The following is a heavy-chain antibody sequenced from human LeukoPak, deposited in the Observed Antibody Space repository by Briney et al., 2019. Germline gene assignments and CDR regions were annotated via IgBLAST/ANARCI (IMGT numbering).Heavy chain of an antibody. D-gene: IGHD6-13*01. CDR1: GFAFRSYG. J-gene: IGHJ4*02. CDR3: AKDRRVRVAAAGRAFDY. Sequence: GGSLRLSCAASGFAFRSYGLSWVRQAPGKGLEWVSSVSSSGGITWDADSVKGRITISRDFSKNTLFLLMNSLRPDDTALYFCAKDRRVRVAAAGRAFDYWGQGVLVTVSS. CDR2: VSSSGGIT. V-gene: IGHV3-23*01.